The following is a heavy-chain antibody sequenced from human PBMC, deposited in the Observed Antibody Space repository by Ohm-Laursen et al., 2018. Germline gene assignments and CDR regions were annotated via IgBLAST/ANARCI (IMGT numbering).Heavy chain of an antibody. Sequence: SLRLSCSASGFTFSSYAMSWVRQAPGKGLEWVSVIYSGGSTYYADSVKGRFTISRDNSKNTLYLQMNSLRAEDTAVYYCAREWELGAHDYWGQGTLVTVSS. CDR1: GFTFSSYA. V-gene: IGHV3-53*01. J-gene: IGHJ4*02. D-gene: IGHD1-26*01. CDR3: AREWELGAHDY. CDR2: IYSGGST.